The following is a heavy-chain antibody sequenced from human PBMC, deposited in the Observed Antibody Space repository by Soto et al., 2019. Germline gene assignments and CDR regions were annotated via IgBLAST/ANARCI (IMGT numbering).Heavy chain of an antibody. J-gene: IGHJ4*02. Sequence: SETLSLTCTVSGGSISSYYWSWLRQPPGKGLEWIGYIYYSGSTTYNPSPKSRVTMSVDTAKNQFSLKLSSVTAADTAVYYCARGELEHLDYWGQGTLVTVGS. CDR3: ARGELEHLDY. CDR2: IYYSGST. CDR1: GGSISSYY. D-gene: IGHD1-1*01. V-gene: IGHV4-59*01.